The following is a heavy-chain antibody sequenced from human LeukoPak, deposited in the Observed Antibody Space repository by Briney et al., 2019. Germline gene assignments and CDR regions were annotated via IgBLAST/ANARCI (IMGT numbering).Heavy chain of an antibody. J-gene: IGHJ3*02. D-gene: IGHD3-22*01. Sequence: GGSLRLSCAASGFTFSSYAMSWVRQAPGKGLEWVSAISGSGGSTYYADSVKGRFTISRDNSKTTLYLQMNSLRAEDTAVYYCAKTAPTYYYDTNGYTAFDIWGQGTVVTVSS. CDR3: AKTAPTYYYDTNGYTAFDI. V-gene: IGHV3-23*01. CDR2: ISGSGGST. CDR1: GFTFSSYA.